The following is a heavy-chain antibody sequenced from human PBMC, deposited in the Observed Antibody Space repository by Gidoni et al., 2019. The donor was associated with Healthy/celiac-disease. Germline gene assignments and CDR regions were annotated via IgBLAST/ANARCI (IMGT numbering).Heavy chain of an antibody. CDR3: ARAYGDYDHWYFDL. V-gene: IGHV3-7*01. CDR1: GFTFSSYW. Sequence: EVQLVESGGGLVQPGGSLRLSCAASGFTFSSYWMSWVRQAPGKGLEWVANIKKDGSEKYYVDSVKGRFTISRDNAKNSLYLQMNSLRAEDTAVYYCARAYGDYDHWYFDLWGRGTLVTISS. J-gene: IGHJ2*01. D-gene: IGHD4-17*01. CDR2: IKKDGSEK.